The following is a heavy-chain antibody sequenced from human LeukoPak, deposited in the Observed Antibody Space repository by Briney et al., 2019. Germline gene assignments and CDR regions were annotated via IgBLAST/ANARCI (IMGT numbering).Heavy chain of an antibody. CDR1: GGSISSGGYY. D-gene: IGHD3-10*01. CDR3: ARETVVDDLYMDV. CDR2: IYHSGST. V-gene: IGHV4-30-2*01. J-gene: IGHJ6*03. Sequence: PSETLSLTCTVSGGSISSGGYYWSWIRQPPGKGLEWIGYIYHSGSTYYNPSLKSRVTISVDRSKNQFSLKLSSVTAADTAVYYCARETVVDDLYMDVWGKGTTVTVSS.